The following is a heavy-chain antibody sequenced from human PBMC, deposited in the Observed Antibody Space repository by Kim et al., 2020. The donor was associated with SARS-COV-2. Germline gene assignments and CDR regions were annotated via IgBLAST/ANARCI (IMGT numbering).Heavy chain of an antibody. V-gene: IGHV3-48*02. J-gene: IGHJ4*02. Sequence: ADSVKGRFTISRDNAKNSLYLQMNSLRDEDTAVYYCAREGVYYDFWLFDYWGQGTLVTVSS. D-gene: IGHD3-3*01. CDR3: AREGVYYDFWLFDY.